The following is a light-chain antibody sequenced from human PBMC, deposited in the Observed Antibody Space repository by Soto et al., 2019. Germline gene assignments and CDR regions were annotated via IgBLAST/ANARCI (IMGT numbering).Light chain of an antibody. V-gene: IGLV2-11*01. CDR2: AVS. J-gene: IGLJ1*01. Sequence: QSALTQPRSVSRSPGQSVTISCTGTSSDVGGYNYVSWYQQHPGKAPKLMIYAVSKRPSGVPDRFSGFKSGNTASLTISGLQAEYEADYYCCSYAGSYTYVFGTGTKLTVL. CDR1: SSDVGGYNY. CDR3: CSYAGSYTYV.